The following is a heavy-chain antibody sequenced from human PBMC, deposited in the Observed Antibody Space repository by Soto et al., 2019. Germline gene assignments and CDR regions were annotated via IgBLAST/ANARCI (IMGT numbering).Heavy chain of an antibody. CDR3: ARLSNVLLWFGELLLFDY. D-gene: IGHD3-10*01. CDR2: IYYSGST. CDR1: GGSISSYY. J-gene: IGHJ4*02. V-gene: IGHV4-59*08. Sequence: SETLSLTCTVSGGSISSYYWSWIRQPPGKGLEWIGYIYYSGSTYYNPSLKSRVTISVDTSKNQFSLKLSSVTAADTAVYYCARLSNVLLWFGELLLFDYWGQGTLVTVSS.